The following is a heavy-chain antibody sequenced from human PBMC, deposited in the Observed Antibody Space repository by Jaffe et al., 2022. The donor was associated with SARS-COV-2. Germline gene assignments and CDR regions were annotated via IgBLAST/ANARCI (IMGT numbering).Heavy chain of an antibody. J-gene: IGHJ3*02. CDR3: ARKDVDTAMVTRVWGAFDI. CDR2: IYYSGST. D-gene: IGHD5-18*01. V-gene: IGHV4-59*01. CDR1: GGSISSYY. Sequence: QVQLQESGPGLVKPSETLSLTCTVSGGSISSYYWSWIRQPPGKGLEWIGYIYYSGSTNYNPSLKSRVTISVDTSKNQFSLKLSSVTAADTAVYYCARKDVDTAMVTRVWGAFDIWGQGTMVTVSS.